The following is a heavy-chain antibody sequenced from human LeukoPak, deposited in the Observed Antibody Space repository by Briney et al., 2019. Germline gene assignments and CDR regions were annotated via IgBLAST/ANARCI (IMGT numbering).Heavy chain of an antibody. V-gene: IGHV4-59*01. CDR1: GGSISSYY. Sequence: SETLSLTCTVSGGSISSYYWSWIRQPPGKGLEWIGYIYYSGSTNYDPSLKSRVTISVDTSKNQFSLKLSSVTAADTAVYYCARAMSTVNVIDAFDIWGQGTMVTVSS. CDR3: ARAMSTVNVIDAFDI. D-gene: IGHD4-11*01. CDR2: IYYSGST. J-gene: IGHJ3*02.